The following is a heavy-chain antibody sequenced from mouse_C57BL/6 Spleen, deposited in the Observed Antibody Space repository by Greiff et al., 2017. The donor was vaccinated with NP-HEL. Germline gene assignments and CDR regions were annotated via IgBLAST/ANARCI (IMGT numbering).Heavy chain of an antibody. V-gene: IGHV1-9*01. CDR3: GLRRGAWFAY. Sequence: QVQLKESGAELMKPGASVKLSCKATGYTFTGYWIEWVKQRPGHGLEWIGEILPGSGSTNYNEKFKGKATFTADTSPNTAYMQLSSLTTEDSAIYYCGLRRGAWFAYWGQGTLVTVSA. CDR2: ILPGSGST. D-gene: IGHD2-4*01. J-gene: IGHJ3*01. CDR1: GYTFTGYW.